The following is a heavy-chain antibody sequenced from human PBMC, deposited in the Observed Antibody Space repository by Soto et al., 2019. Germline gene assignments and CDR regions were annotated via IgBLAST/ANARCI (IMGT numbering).Heavy chain of an antibody. CDR2: ISGRGGST. CDR3: AKDGAVHWPVRPYCFDY. Sequence: EVQLLESGGGLVQPGGSLRLSCSASGFIFTSYAMSWVRQAPGKGLEWVSVISGRGGSTHYADSVKGRFTISRDNSKNTLYLQMNSLRAEDTAVYFCAKDGAVHWPVRPYCFDYRGQGTLVTVSS. D-gene: IGHD1-1*01. V-gene: IGHV3-23*01. CDR1: GFIFTSYA. J-gene: IGHJ4*02.